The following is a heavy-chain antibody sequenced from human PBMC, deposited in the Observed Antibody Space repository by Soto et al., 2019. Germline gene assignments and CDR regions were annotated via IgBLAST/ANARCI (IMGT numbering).Heavy chain of an antibody. V-gene: IGHV4-39*01. D-gene: IGHD6-19*01. Sequence: SETLSLTCAVSGDSMSRSDDYWGWIRQPPGKGLEWIGSIYYSGSTYYNPSLQSRVAISVDTSKNQFSLKLKSVTAADTAIYYCARRTVNIRTFYSGLKTHCFDYWGQGAPVTVSS. CDR2: IYYSGST. CDR3: ARRTVNIRTFYSGLKTHCFDY. J-gene: IGHJ4*02. CDR1: GDSMSRSDDY.